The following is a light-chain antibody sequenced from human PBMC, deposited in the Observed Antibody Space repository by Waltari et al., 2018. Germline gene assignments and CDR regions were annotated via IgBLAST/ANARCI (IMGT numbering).Light chain of an antibody. CDR3: SSFAGRWI. CDR2: EVS. V-gene: IGLV2-8*01. CDR1: GSDFRDYDF. J-gene: IGLJ2*01. Sequence: QSALTQPPSASGSPGQSVTISCTGSGSDFRDYDFVSWYQQHPGKAPKVILYEVSKRSAGVPDRFSGSTSGNTASLTVSGLQAEDEADYYCSSFAGRWIFGGGTKLTVL.